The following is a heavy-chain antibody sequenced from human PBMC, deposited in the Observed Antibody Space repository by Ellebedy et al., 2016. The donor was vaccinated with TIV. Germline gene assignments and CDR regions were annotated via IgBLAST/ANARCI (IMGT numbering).Heavy chain of an antibody. Sequence: GESLKISXAASGFTFSSYAMSWVRQAPGKGLEWVSAISGSGGSTYYADSVKGRFTISRDNSKNTLYLQMNSLRAEDTAVYYCAISVGIAATAPYWGQGTLVTVSS. CDR2: ISGSGGST. CDR1: GFTFSSYA. CDR3: AISVGIAATAPY. D-gene: IGHD6-13*01. J-gene: IGHJ4*02. V-gene: IGHV3-23*01.